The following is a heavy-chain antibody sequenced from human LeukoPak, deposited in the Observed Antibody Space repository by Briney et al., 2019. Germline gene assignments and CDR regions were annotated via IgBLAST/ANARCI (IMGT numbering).Heavy chain of an antibody. D-gene: IGHD4-23*01. Sequence: ASVTVSCTASGYTFTSYYVHWVRQAPGQGLEWMGGINPSGGSTSYAQKFQDRVTMTRDMSTRTLYMELSSLRSEDTAVYYCARFLTPGYFDYWGLGTLVTVSS. J-gene: IGHJ4*02. V-gene: IGHV1-46*01. CDR1: GYTFTSYY. CDR2: INPSGGST. CDR3: ARFLTPGYFDY.